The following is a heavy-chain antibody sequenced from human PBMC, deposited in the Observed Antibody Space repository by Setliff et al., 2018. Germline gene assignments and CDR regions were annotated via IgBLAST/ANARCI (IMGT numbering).Heavy chain of an antibody. CDR3: AGEPNNSYYGDFHY. V-gene: IGHV4-4*07. Sequence: SETLSLTCTVSGGSISSYYWSWIRQPAGKGLEWIGHIYIGGSANYNPSLKSRVTMSIDTSKNQFSLKLNSVTAADTAVYYCAGEPNNSYYGDFHYWGQGTLVTVSS. J-gene: IGHJ4*02. D-gene: IGHD2-2*01. CDR2: IYIGGSA. CDR1: GGSISSYY.